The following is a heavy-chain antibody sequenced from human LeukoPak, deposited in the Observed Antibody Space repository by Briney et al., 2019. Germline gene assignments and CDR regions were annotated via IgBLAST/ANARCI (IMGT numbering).Heavy chain of an antibody. CDR2: ITYRRGA. CDR3: APYGGDWNFDY. J-gene: IGHJ4*02. Sequence: SETLSLTCAVYGSLDIYYFMFARQPPGKGLQWLGEITYRRGADYNPSLKSRLTISIDVPQRQISLQLRSVTAADTAVYYCAPYGGDWNFDYWGQGTLVTVSS. V-gene: IGHV4-34*01. D-gene: IGHD2-21*01. CDR1: GSLDIYY.